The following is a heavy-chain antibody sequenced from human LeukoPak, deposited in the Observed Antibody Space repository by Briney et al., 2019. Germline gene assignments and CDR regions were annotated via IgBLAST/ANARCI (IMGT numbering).Heavy chain of an antibody. CDR2: ISGSGGST. J-gene: IGHJ4*02. D-gene: IGHD2-2*02. V-gene: IGHV3-23*01. CDR1: GFIFSSYT. CDR3: AKDCSSTSCYTGG. Sequence: PGGSLRLSCAASGFIFSSYTMNWVRQAPGKGLEWVSAISGSGGSTYYADSVKGRFTISRDNSKNTLYLQMNSLRAEDTAVYYCAKDCSSTSCYTGGWGQGTLVTVSS.